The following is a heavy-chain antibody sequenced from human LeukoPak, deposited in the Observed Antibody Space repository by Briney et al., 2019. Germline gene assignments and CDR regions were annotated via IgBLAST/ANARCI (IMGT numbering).Heavy chain of an antibody. CDR3: ARGGTIFGVVTQTPLNY. Sequence: ASVKVSCKTSGDTFNNYAFSWVRQAPGQGLEWMGGIIHVFGTPNYAQKFQGRVTITTDESTSTAYMELSSLRSEDTAVYYCARGGTIFGVVTQTPLNYWGQGTLVTVSS. CDR2: IIHVFGTP. CDR1: GDTFNNYA. J-gene: IGHJ4*02. V-gene: IGHV1-69*05. D-gene: IGHD3-3*01.